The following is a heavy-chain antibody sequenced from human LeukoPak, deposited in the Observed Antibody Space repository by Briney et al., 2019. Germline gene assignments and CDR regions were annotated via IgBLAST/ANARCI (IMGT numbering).Heavy chain of an antibody. CDR2: ISDSGGST. V-gene: IGHV3-64D*09. CDR1: GFPFSSYA. D-gene: IGHD2-15*01. Sequence: GGSLRLSCSSSGFPFSSYAMHWVRQAPGKGLEYVSAISDSGGSTYYADSVKGRFTISRDNSKNTLYLQMSSLRAEDTAVYFCVRGYSFGPYGMDVWGQGTTVTVSS. CDR3: VRGYSFGPYGMDV. J-gene: IGHJ6*02.